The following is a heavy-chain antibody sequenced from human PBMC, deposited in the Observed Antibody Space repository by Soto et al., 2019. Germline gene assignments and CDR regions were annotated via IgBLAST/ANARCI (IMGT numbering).Heavy chain of an antibody. CDR1: GYTFTGYY. V-gene: IGHV1-2*04. D-gene: IGHD3-3*01. J-gene: IGHJ6*02. Sequence: ASVKVSCKASGYTFTGYYMHWVRQAPGQGLEWMGWINPNSGGTNYAQKFQGWVTMTRDTSISTAYMELSRLRSDDTAVYYCARGKSRISIFGVVIIGGYYGMDVWGQRTTVTVSS. CDR2: INPNSGGT. CDR3: ARGKSRISIFGVVIIGGYYGMDV.